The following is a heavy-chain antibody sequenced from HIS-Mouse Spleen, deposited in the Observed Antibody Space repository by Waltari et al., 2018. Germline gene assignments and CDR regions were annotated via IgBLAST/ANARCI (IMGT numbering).Heavy chain of an antibody. CDR1: GYSISSGYY. CDR2: IYHSGST. CDR3: ARDPYVAAAYNWFDP. D-gene: IGHD6-13*01. J-gene: IGHJ5*02. Sequence: QVQLQESGPGLVKPSETLSLTCTVSGYSISSGYYWGWIRQPPGKGLEWIGSIYHSGSTYYNPSLKGRVTISVDTSKNQFSLKLSSVTAADTAVYYCARDPYVAAAYNWFDPWGQGTLVTVSS. V-gene: IGHV4-38-2*02.